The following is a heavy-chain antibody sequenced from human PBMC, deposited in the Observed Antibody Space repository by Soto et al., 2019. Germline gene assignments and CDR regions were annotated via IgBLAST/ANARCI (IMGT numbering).Heavy chain of an antibody. V-gene: IGHV1-3*01. D-gene: IGHD3-10*01. CDR3: ACGIWTMARGAYYFHY. Sequence: ASVKVSCKASGYTFTNYAMQWVRQAPGQRLERMGWINAGNGHTKYSQNFQGRVTITRDTSASTAYMELSSLISEDAAVYYCACGIWTMARGAYYFHYWCQGTLVTVS. CDR1: GYTFTNYA. J-gene: IGHJ4*02. CDR2: INAGNGHT.